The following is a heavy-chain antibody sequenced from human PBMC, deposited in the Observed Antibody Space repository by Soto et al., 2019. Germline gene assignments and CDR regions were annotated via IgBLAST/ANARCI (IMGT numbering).Heavy chain of an antibody. J-gene: IGHJ4*02. CDR2: IYHSGST. V-gene: IGHV4-30-2*01. D-gene: IGHD3-10*01. CDR1: GGSISSDGYS. Sequence: PSETLSLTCAVSGGSISSDGYSWSWIRQPPGKGLEWIGYIYHSGSTYYNPSLKSRVTISVDRSKNQFSLKLSSVTAADTAVYYCARATRGLVFDYWGQGTLVTVSS. CDR3: ARATRGLVFDY.